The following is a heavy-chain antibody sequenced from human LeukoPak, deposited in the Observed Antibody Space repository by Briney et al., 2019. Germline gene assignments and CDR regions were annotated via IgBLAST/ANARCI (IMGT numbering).Heavy chain of an antibody. CDR3: ARGENPLNIHIAIIDY. V-gene: IGHV4-34*01. Sequence: PSETLSLTCAVYGGSFSGYYWSWIRQPPGKGLEWIGEINHSGSTNYNPSLKSRVTISVDTSKNQFSLKLSSVTAADTAVYYCARGENPLNIHIAIIDYWAREPWSPSPQ. CDR1: GGSFSGYY. CDR2: INHSGST. J-gene: IGHJ4*02. D-gene: IGHD2/OR15-2a*01.